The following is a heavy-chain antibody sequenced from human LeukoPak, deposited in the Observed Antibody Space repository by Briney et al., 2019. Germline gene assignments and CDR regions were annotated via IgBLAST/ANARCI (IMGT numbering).Heavy chain of an antibody. D-gene: IGHD3-22*01. Sequence: PSETRSLTCTVSGGSVSSGSYYWSWIRQPPGKGLEWIGYIYYSGSTNYNPSLKSRVTISVDTSKNQFSLKLSSVTAADTAVYYCAAPQIYYDSSGYYLDAFDIWGQGTMVTVSS. CDR3: AAPQIYYDSSGYYLDAFDI. CDR1: GGSVSSGSYY. V-gene: IGHV4-61*01. J-gene: IGHJ3*02. CDR2: IYYSGST.